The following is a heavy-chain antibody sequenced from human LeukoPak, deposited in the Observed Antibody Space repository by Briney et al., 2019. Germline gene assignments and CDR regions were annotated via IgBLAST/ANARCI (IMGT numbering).Heavy chain of an antibody. CDR2: IYTSGST. CDR3: ARDAHYYDSSGLNWFDP. J-gene: IGHJ5*02. D-gene: IGHD3-22*01. V-gene: IGHV4-4*07. CDR1: GGSFSGYY. Sequence: SETLSLTCAVYGGSFSGYYWSWIRQPAGKGLEWIGRIYTSGSTNYNPSLKSRVTMSVDTSKNQFSLKLSSVTAADTAVYYCARDAHYYDSSGLNWFDPWGQGTLVTVSS.